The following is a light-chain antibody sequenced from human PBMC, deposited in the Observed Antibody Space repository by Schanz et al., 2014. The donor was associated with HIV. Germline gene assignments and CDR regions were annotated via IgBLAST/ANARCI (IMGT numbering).Light chain of an antibody. CDR2: DND. CDR3: GTWDSSLSAEV. CDR1: DSNIGNNY. Sequence: QSVLTQPPSVSAAPGQKVTISCSGSDSNIGNNYVSWYQQLPATAPKLLIYDNDKRPSGIPDRFSGSKSATSATLGITGLQTGDEADYYCGTWDSSLSAEVFGTGTKLPVL. J-gene: IGLJ1*01. V-gene: IGLV1-51*01.